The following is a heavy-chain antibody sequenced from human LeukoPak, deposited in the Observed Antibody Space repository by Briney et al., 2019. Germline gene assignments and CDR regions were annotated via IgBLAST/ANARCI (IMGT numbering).Heavy chain of an antibody. CDR2: MNPDIGNT. CDR3: ARSLSLVRGVIHYFDN. Sequence: ASVTVSCTASGYTFPNYDINWVRQATGQGLEWMGWMNPDIGNTAYVQKCQGRVTMTRNTSISTAYMELSSLRCEDTAVYYCARSLSLVRGVIHYFDNWGQGTLVTVSS. V-gene: IGHV1-8*01. J-gene: IGHJ4*02. D-gene: IGHD3-10*01. CDR1: GYTFPNYD.